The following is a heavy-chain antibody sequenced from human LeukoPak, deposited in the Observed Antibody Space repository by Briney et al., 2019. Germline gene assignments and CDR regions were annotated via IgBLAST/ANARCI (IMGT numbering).Heavy chain of an antibody. Sequence: GRSLTLSWSASGLTLSSYAMHWDRHPPGRGLEYVSAIISNGGRTYHADSVTGRLTISRDKSKNTLYLQMCSLIAEGTAVYYCVKGRSSKISPAWDYWGQGGLVTVSS. CDR1: GLTLSSYA. D-gene: IGHD2-2*01. V-gene: IGHV3-64D*06. J-gene: IGHJ4*02. CDR2: IISNGGRT. CDR3: VKGRSSKISPAWDY.